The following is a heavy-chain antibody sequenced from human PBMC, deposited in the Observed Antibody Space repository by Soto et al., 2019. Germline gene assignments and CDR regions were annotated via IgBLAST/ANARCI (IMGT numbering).Heavy chain of an antibody. Sequence: GGPLTLSCAASGFTFSSYAMSWVRQAPGKGLEWVSAISASVSITYYADSVKGRFTISRDNAKNSLYLQMNSLRAEDTAVYYCAKAVTGRTRWFDPWGQGTLVTVSS. D-gene: IGHD1-20*01. CDR1: GFTFSSYA. CDR2: ISASVSIT. J-gene: IGHJ5*02. V-gene: IGHV3-23*01. CDR3: AKAVTGRTRWFDP.